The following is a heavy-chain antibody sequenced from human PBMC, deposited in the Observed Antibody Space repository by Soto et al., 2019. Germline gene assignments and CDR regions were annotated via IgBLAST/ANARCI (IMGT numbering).Heavy chain of an antibody. CDR3: ARVGVCSSTSCKIRQWLAPFDY. D-gene: IGHD2-2*01. J-gene: IGHJ4*02. CDR2: INHSGST. V-gene: IGHV4-34*01. Sequence: QVQLQQWGAGLLKPSETLSLTCAVYGGSFSGYYWSWIRQPPGKGLEWIGEINHSGSTNYNPSLKSRVTLAVDTSKNQVSLKLSSVTAEDTAVYYCARVGVCSSTSCKIRQWLAPFDYWGQGTMFTVSS. CDR1: GGSFSGYY.